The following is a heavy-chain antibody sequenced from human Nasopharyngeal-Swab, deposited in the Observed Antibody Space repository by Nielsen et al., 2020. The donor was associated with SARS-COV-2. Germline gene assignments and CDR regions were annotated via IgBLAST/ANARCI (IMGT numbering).Heavy chain of an antibody. CDR1: GGSISSYY. Sequence: SETLSLTCTVSGGSISSYYWGWIRQPPGKGLEWIGSIYYSGSTYYNPSLKSRVTISVDTSKNQFSLKLSSVTAADTAVYYCARRVGGFLEWIFAHDIWGQGTMVTASS. D-gene: IGHD3-3*01. V-gene: IGHV4-39*01. CDR2: IYYSGST. CDR3: ARRVGGFLEWIFAHDI. J-gene: IGHJ3*02.